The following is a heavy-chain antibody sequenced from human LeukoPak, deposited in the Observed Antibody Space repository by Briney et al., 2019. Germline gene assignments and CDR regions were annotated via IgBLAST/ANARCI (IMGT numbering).Heavy chain of an antibody. CDR1: GFTFSNYG. CDR3: ARDLEMATIMDAFDI. CDR2: IWYDGRNK. Sequence: QPGRSLRLSCAASGFTFSNYGMHWVRQAPGKGLEWVAVIWYDGRNKYYSDSVKGRFTISRDNSKNTLYVQMNSLRAEDTAVYYCARDLEMATIMDAFDIWGQGTMVTVSS. D-gene: IGHD5-24*01. V-gene: IGHV3-33*01. J-gene: IGHJ3*02.